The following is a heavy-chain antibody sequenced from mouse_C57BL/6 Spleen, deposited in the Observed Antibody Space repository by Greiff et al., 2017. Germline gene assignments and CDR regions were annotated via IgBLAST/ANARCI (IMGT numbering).Heavy chain of an antibody. J-gene: IGHJ2*01. Sequence: QVQLQQSGAELARPGASVKLSCKASGYTFTSYGISWVKQRTGQGLEWIGEIYPRSGNTYYNEKFKGKATLTADKSSSTAYMELRSLTSEDSAVXFCARWNYDGYLYYFDYWGQGTTLTVSS. CDR1: GYTFTSYG. CDR3: ARWNYDGYLYYFDY. CDR2: IYPRSGNT. V-gene: IGHV1-81*01. D-gene: IGHD2-3*01.